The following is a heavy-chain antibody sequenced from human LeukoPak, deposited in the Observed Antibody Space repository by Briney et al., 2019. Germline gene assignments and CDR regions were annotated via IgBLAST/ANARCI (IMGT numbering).Heavy chain of an antibody. Sequence: GGSLRLSCVDSGFTFSIYTMSWVRQTPGKGLEWVSAISGGGDITYYADSVTGRFTISRDNSKDTLFLQMHSLRPGDTAVYYCVREDTPATANYWGQGTLVTISS. CDR1: GFTFSIYT. V-gene: IGHV3-23*01. D-gene: IGHD2-21*02. J-gene: IGHJ4*02. CDR2: ISGGGDIT. CDR3: VREDTPATANY.